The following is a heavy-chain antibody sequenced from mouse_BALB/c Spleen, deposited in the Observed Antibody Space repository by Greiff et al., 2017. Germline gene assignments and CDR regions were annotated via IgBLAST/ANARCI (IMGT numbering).Heavy chain of an antibody. CDR3: AKKVYDGYSYYYAMDY. D-gene: IGHD2-3*01. Sequence: VQLQQSGAELVRPGTSVKISCKASGYTFTNYWLGWVKQRPGHGLEWIGDIYPGGGYTNYNEKFKGKATLTADTSSSTAYMQLSSLTSEDSAVYFCAKKVYDGYSYYYAMDYWGQGTSVTVSS. V-gene: IGHV1-63*02. CDR2: IYPGGGYT. CDR1: GYTFTNYW. J-gene: IGHJ4*01.